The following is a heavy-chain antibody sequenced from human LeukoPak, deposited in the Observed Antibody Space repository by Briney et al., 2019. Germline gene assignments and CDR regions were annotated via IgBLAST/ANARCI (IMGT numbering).Heavy chain of an antibody. V-gene: IGHV1-18*01. CDR2: ISAYNGNT. Sequence: ASVKVSCKASGYTFTSYGISWVRQAPGQGLEWMGWISAYNGNTNYAQKLQGRVTMTTDTSTSTAYMELRSLRSDDTAVYYCARDIHYGSGSYSWDFDYWGQGTLVTVSS. CDR3: ARDIHYGSGSYSWDFDY. CDR1: GYTFTSYG. D-gene: IGHD3-10*01. J-gene: IGHJ4*02.